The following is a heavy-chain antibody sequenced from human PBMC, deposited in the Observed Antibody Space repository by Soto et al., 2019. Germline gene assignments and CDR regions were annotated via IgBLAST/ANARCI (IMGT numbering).Heavy chain of an antibody. CDR1: GYTLTGLS. CDR2: FDPEDGET. V-gene: IGHV1-24*01. J-gene: IGHJ5*02. D-gene: IGHD2-2*01. CDR3: ATVTCSSTSCPGRIWFDP. Sequence: ASVKVSCKVSGYTLTGLSMHWVRQAPGKGLEWMGGFDPEDGETIYAQKFQGRVTMTEDTSTDTAYMELSSLRSEDTAVYYCATVTCSSTSCPGRIWFDPWGQGTLVTVSS.